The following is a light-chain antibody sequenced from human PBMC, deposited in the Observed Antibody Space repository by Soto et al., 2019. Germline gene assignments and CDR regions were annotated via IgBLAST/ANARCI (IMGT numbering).Light chain of an antibody. Sequence: QSVLTQPPSASGTPGQRVTIPCSGSSFNVGGNTVNWYQQVTGTAPKFLINSNNQRPSGVPDRFSGSKSGTSGSLAISGLQSEDEVDYYCATWDDSLNGVVFGGGTKVTVL. V-gene: IGLV1-44*01. CDR1: SFNVGGNT. CDR2: SNN. CDR3: ATWDDSLNGVV. J-gene: IGLJ2*01.